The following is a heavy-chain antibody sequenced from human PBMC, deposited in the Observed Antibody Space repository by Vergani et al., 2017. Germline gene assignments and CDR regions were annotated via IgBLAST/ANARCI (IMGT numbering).Heavy chain of an antibody. Sequence: VQLVESGGGLVQPGGSLRLSCSASGFTFSSYAMHWVRQAPGKGLEYVSAISSNGGSTYYADSVKGRFTISRDNAKNSLYLQMNSLRAEDTAVYYCARDPTGGSYGSYYYGMDVWGQG. V-gene: IGHV3-64*04. CDR3: ARDPTGGSYGSYYYGMDV. CDR1: GFTFSSYA. CDR2: ISSNGGST. J-gene: IGHJ6*02. D-gene: IGHD5-18*01.